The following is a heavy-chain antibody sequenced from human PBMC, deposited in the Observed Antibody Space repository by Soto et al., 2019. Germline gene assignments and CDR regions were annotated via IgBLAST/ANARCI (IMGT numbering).Heavy chain of an antibody. CDR2: IYPGDSDT. V-gene: IGHV5-51*01. D-gene: IGHD3-10*01. CDR3: ARRVRGVTGNFDY. Sequence: GESLKISCNGSGYIFTSYWIGWVRQMPGKGLEWMGIIYPGDSDTRYSPSFQGQVTISADKSISTAYLQWSSLKASDTAMYYCARRVRGVTGNFDYWGQGTLVTVSS. CDR1: GYIFTSYW. J-gene: IGHJ4*02.